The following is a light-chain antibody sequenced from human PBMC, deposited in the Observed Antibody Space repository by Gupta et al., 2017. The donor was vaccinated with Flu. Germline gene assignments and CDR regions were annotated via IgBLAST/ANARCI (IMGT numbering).Light chain of an antibody. CDR3: VLYMGSGML. Sequence: SSGSVSTSYYPSWYQQTPGQAPRTLIYSTHSRSSGVPDRFSGSILGNKAALTITGAQADDESHYHCVLYMGSGMLFSGGTKLTVL. CDR2: STH. V-gene: IGLV8-61*01. J-gene: IGLJ3*02. CDR1: SGSVSTSYY.